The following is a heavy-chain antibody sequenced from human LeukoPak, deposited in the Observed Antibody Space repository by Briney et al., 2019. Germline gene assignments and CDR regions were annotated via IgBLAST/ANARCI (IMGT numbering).Heavy chain of an antibody. CDR3: ARDRDYGEYWYFDL. J-gene: IGHJ2*01. Sequence: SVKVSCKASGCTFSSYAISWVRQAPGQGLEWMGGIIPIFGTANYAQKFQGRVTMTTDESTSTAYMELSSQRSEDTAVYYCARDRDYGEYWYFDLWSRGTLVTVSS. D-gene: IGHD4-17*01. V-gene: IGHV1-69*05. CDR2: IIPIFGTA. CDR1: GCTFSSYA.